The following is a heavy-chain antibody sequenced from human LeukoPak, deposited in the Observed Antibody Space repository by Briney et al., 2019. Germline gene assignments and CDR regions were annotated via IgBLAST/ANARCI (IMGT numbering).Heavy chain of an antibody. V-gene: IGHV5-51*01. CDR2: IYPGDSET. CDR1: GYIFSNYW. CDR3: ARRGDGYSLDS. J-gene: IGHJ4*02. D-gene: IGHD5-24*01. Sequence: GESLKISCKVSGYIFSNYWIVWVRQMPGKGLEWTGIIYPGDSETRYSPSFQGQVTISVDKSISTAYLQWSSLKASDTAMYHCARRGDGYSLDSWGRGTLVTVSS.